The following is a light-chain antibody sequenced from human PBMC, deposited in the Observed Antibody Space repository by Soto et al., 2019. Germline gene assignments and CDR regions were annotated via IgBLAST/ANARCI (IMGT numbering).Light chain of an antibody. CDR3: QQGHSTPYT. CDR2: AAS. Sequence: DIQMTQSPSSLSASVGGRVTITCRASQNIRNYLNWYQQKPGDAPKLLIYAASTLQGAVPSRFSGSGSGTDFTLTISSLQPEDFATYHCQQGHSTPYTFGQGTRLEI. V-gene: IGKV1-39*01. CDR1: QNIRNY. J-gene: IGKJ2*01.